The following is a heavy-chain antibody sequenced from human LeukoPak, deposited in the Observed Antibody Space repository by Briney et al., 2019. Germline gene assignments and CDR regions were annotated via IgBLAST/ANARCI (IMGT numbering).Heavy chain of an antibody. CDR1: GFTFTSSA. Sequence: SVKVSCTASGFTFTSSAVQRVRQARGQRLEWIGWIVVGSGNTNYAQKFQERVTITRDMSTSTAYMELSSLRSEDTAVYYCAADLQLGWADWGQGTLVTVSS. J-gene: IGHJ4*02. CDR2: IVVGSGNT. D-gene: IGHD2-2*01. CDR3: AADLQLGWAD. V-gene: IGHV1-58*01.